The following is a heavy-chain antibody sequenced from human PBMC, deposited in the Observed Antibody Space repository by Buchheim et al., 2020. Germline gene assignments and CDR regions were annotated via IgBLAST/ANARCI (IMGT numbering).Heavy chain of an antibody. CDR2: NNHSGST. D-gene: IGHD3-10*01. Sequence: QVQLQQWGAGLLKPSETLSLTCAVYGGSFSGYYWSWIRQPPGKGLEWIGENNHSGSTNYNPSLKSRVTISVDTSKNQFSLKLSSVTAADTAVYYCARGPPYYYGSGSYFVRWGQGTL. CDR3: ARGPPYYYGSGSYFVR. V-gene: IGHV4-34*01. J-gene: IGHJ4*02. CDR1: GGSFSGYY.